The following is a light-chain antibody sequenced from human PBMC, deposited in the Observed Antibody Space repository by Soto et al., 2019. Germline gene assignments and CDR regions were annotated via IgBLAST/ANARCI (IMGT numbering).Light chain of an antibody. J-gene: IGKJ2*01. CDR1: QAIRND. V-gene: IGKV1-6*01. CDR3: LQDSNFPFT. Sequence: AIQMTQFPSSVSASVGDRVTITCRASQAIRNDLAWYQHKAGMAPKLLVSAASRLQTGVPSRFSGSGSGTDFTLTISSRQPEDFATYFCLQDSNFPFTFGQGTKLRVK. CDR2: AAS.